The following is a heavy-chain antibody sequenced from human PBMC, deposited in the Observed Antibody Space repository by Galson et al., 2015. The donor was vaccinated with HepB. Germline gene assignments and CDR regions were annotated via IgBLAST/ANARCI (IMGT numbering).Heavy chain of an antibody. CDR2: IGTAGDT. Sequence: SLRLSCAASGFTFSSYDMHWVRQATGKGLEWVSAIGTAGDTYYPGSVKGRFTISRENAKNSLYLQMNSLRAGDTAVYYCARGMGANRSGWFDPWGQGTLVTVSS. CDR1: GFTFSSYD. D-gene: IGHD1-26*01. J-gene: IGHJ5*02. V-gene: IGHV3-13*01. CDR3: ARGMGANRSGWFDP.